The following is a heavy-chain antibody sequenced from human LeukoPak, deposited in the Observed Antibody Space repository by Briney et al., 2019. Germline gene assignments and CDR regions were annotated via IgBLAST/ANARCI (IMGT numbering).Heavy chain of an antibody. V-gene: IGHV4-4*07. CDR3: ARDLIAVAADAFDM. CDR2: IYTSGST. D-gene: IGHD6-19*01. Sequence: PSETLSLTCTVSGGSISSYYWNWIRQPAGKGLEWIRRIYTSGSTNYNPSLKRRVTMSVDTSKNQFSLKLSSVTAADTAVYYCARDLIAVAADAFDMWGQGTKVTVSS. J-gene: IGHJ3*02. CDR1: GGSISSYY.